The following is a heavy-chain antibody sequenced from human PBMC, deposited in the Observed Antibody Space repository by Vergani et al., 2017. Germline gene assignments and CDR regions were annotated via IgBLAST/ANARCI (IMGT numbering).Heavy chain of an antibody. V-gene: IGHV3-9*01. Sequence: EVDLVESGGGLAQPGGSLRLSCEASGITFWKFGMHWVRQGPGKGLEWVSGISWNSGAVDYADSVRGRFTISRDNAKNSLFLEMNSLRFEDTAVYYCARYLRAGYGMGYWGQGTLVTVSS. CDR1: GITFWKFG. J-gene: IGHJ4*02. CDR3: ARYLRAGYGMGY. D-gene: IGHD3-10*02. CDR2: ISWNSGAV.